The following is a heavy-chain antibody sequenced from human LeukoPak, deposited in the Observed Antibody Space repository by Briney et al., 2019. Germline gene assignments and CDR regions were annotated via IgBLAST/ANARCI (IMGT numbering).Heavy chain of an antibody. CDR2: ISSSSNYI. D-gene: IGHD6-19*01. Sequence: GGSLRLSCEVSGLTFKDAWMTWVRQAPGEGLEWVSSISSSSNYIYYADSVKGRFTISRDNAKNSLYLQANSLRAEDTAVYYCARGRPLLYSSGWSSDYWGQGALVTVSS. V-gene: IGHV3-21*01. J-gene: IGHJ4*02. CDR1: GLTFKDAW. CDR3: ARGRPLLYSSGWSSDY.